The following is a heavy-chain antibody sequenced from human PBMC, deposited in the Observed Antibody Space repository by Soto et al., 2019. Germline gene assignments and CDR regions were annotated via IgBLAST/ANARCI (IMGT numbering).Heavy chain of an antibody. D-gene: IGHD3-22*01. CDR1: GGTFSSYA. V-gene: IGHV1-69*01. Sequence: QVQLVQSGAEVKKPGSSVKVSCKASGGTFSSYAISWVRQAPGQGLEWMGGIIHIFGTANYAQKFQGRVTITADESTSTAYMELSSLRSEDTAVYYCARADYYDSSGYYYDAFDIWGQGTMVTVSS. CDR2: IIHIFGTA. J-gene: IGHJ3*02. CDR3: ARADYYDSSGYYYDAFDI.